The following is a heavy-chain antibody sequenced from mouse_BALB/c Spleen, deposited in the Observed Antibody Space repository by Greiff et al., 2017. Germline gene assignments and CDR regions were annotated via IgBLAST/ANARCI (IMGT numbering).Heavy chain of an antibody. CDR3: ALTTAVFYAMDY. J-gene: IGHJ4*01. CDR2: IDPANGNT. V-gene: IGHV14-1*02. CDR1: GFNIKDYY. D-gene: IGHD1-2*01. Sequence: VQLQQSGAELVRPGALVKLSCKASGFNIKDYYMHWVKQRPEQGLEWIGRIDPANGNTKYDQKFQGKATITADTSSNTAYLQLSSLTSEDTAVYYCALTTAVFYAMDYWGQGTSVTVSS.